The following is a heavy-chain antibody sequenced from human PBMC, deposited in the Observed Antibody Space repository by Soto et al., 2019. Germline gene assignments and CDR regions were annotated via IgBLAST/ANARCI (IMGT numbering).Heavy chain of an antibody. Sequence: ASVKVSCKASGYTFTSYGITWVRQAPGQGLEWVGWINAQNGHTNYAQKFQGRVTITADTSTTTGYMDLRSLRSDDTAVYYCARDISYDVDYWGQGTTVTVSS. CDR3: ARDISYDVDY. CDR1: GYTFTSYG. D-gene: IGHD3-16*01. CDR2: INAQNGHT. J-gene: IGHJ4*02. V-gene: IGHV1-18*01.